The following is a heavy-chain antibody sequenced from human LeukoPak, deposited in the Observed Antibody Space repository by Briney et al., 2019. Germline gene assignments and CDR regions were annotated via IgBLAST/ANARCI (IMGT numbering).Heavy chain of an antibody. Sequence: PGGSLRLSCAASGFTVSSNYMSWVRQAPGKGLEWVSVIYSGGSTYYAASAKGRFTISRANSKNTLYLQMNSLRAEDTAVYYCARDTSSSSWAPNFDYWGQGTLVTVSS. CDR1: GFTVSSNY. J-gene: IGHJ4*02. V-gene: IGHV3-53*01. D-gene: IGHD6-13*01. CDR2: IYSGGST. CDR3: ARDTSSSSWAPNFDY.